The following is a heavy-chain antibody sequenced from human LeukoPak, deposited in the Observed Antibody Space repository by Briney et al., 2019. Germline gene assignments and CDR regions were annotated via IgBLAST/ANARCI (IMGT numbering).Heavy chain of an antibody. CDR1: GYTLTELS. V-gene: IGHV1-24*01. CDR2: FDPEDGET. CDR3: ATSIAAPEYAFDI. J-gene: IGHJ3*02. Sequence: ASVKVSCKVSGYTLTELSMHWVRQAPGKGLEWMGGFDPEDGETIYAQKFQGRVTMTEDTSTDTAYMELSSLRSEDTAVYCCATSIAAPEYAFDIWGQGTMVTVSS. D-gene: IGHD6-6*01.